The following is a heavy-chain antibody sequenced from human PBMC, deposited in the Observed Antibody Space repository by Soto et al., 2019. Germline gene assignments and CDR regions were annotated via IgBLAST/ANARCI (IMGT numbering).Heavy chain of an antibody. CDR1: GFSLSASGVG. CDR2: IYWDDDK. D-gene: IGHD2-15*01. V-gene: IGHV2-5*02. CDR3: AHSKYVDSNFDF. Sequence: QITLKESGPTLVKPTQTLTLTCTFSGFSLSASGVGVGWIRQPPGKALEWLALIYWDDDKSYSPSLKSRLTLTKDTSKNQVVLTMTNMDPVDTATYYCAHSKYVDSNFDFWGQGTLVTVSS. J-gene: IGHJ4*02.